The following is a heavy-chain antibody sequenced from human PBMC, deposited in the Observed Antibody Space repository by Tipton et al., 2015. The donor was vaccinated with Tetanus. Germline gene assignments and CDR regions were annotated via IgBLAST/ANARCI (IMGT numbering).Heavy chain of an antibody. D-gene: IGHD3-10*01. CDR2: ISGYNGNT. J-gene: IGHJ4*02. CDR1: GYTFNRYG. V-gene: IGHV1-18*01. Sequence: QLVQSGDEVKKPGASVKVSCKASGYTFNRYGIAWVRQAPGQGPEWVGWISGYNGNTNIVKELQDRVTMTTDTSTSTAYMELRRLRSDDTAVYYCVRDYNGSGVYYFDYWGQGTLVTVSS. CDR3: VRDYNGSGVYYFDY.